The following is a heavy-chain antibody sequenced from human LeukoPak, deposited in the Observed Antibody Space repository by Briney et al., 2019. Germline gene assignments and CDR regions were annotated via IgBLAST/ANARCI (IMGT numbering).Heavy chain of an antibody. CDR3: ARDPNYYYDSSGYLSGNY. Sequence: PGGSLRLSCAASGFTFSSYGMHWVRQAPGKGLEWVAVIWYDGSNKYYADSVKGRFTISRDNSKNTLYLQMNSLRAEDTAVYYCARDPNYYYDSSGYLSGNYWGQGTMVTVSS. CDR2: IWYDGSNK. D-gene: IGHD3-22*01. V-gene: IGHV3-33*01. J-gene: IGHJ4*02. CDR1: GFTFSSYG.